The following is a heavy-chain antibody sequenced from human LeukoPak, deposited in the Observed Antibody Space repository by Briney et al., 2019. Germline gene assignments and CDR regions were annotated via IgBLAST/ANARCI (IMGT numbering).Heavy chain of an antibody. D-gene: IGHD6-6*01. CDR3: ARGVAAPLDHFDY. CDR2: IIPIFGTA. Sequence: SVKVSCKASGGTFSSYAISWVRQAPGQGLEWMGGIIPIFGTANYAQKFQGRVTITADESTSTAYMELSSLRSEDTAVYYCARGVAAPLDHFDYWGQGTLVTVSS. CDR1: GGTFSSYA. J-gene: IGHJ4*02. V-gene: IGHV1-69*13.